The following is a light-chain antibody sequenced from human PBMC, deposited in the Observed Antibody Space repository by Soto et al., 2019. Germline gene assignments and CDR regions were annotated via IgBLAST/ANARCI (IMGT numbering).Light chain of an antibody. CDR2: DVS. Sequence: QSALTQPRSVSGSPGQSVTISCTGTNSDVGAYNYVSWYQEHPDKAPKLMIYDVSQRPSGVPDRFSGSKSGNTASLTISGLQAEDEADYYCCSYAGSYTYVFGTGTKVTVL. CDR3: CSYAGSYTYV. CDR1: NSDVGAYNY. J-gene: IGLJ1*01. V-gene: IGLV2-11*01.